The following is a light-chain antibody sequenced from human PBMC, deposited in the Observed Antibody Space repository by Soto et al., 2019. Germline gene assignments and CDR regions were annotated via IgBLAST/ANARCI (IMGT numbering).Light chain of an antibody. J-gene: IGKJ5*01. V-gene: IGKV4-1*01. CDR2: WAS. Sequence: DIVMTQSPDSLAVSLGERATINCKSSQSVLYSSDNKNYLAWYQQKPGQPPKLLIYWASTRESGVPDRFSGSGSGTDFTLTINSLQAEDVAVYYCQQYYSTPITFAQGTRLEIK. CDR1: QSVLYSSDNKNY. CDR3: QQYYSTPIT.